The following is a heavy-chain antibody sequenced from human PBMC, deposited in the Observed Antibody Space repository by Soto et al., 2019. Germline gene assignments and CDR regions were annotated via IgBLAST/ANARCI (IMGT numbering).Heavy chain of an antibody. CDR1: GGTFSSYT. V-gene: IGHV1-69*02. CDR2: IIPILGIA. D-gene: IGHD6-6*01. Sequence: GASVKVSCKASGGTFSSYTISWVRQAPGQGLEWMGRIIPILGIANYAQKFQGRVTITADKSTSTAYMELSSLRSEDTAVYYCAVQYSSSSGRPLQFWGQGTLVTGSS. CDR3: AVQYSSSSGRPLQF. J-gene: IGHJ4*02.